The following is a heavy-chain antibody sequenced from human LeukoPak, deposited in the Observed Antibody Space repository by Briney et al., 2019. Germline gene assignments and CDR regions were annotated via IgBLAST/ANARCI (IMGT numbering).Heavy chain of an antibody. Sequence: GGSLRLSCAASGFTFNNYAMSGVRQAPGKGVEWLSAISSGGGSTWKADSVEGRFTISRENSKKTLYLEMNSLTAGDTAPYYCAKDHSDCCGTSCFLHQDWGQGTLVTVSS. D-gene: IGHD2-2*01. V-gene: IGHV3-23*01. CDR1: GFTFNNYA. CDR2: ISSGGGST. CDR3: AKDHSDCCGTSCFLHQD. J-gene: IGHJ4*02.